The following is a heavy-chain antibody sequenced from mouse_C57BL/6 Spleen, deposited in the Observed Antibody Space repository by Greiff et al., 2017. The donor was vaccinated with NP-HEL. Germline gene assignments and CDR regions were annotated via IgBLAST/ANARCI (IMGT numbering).Heavy chain of an antibody. CDR3: ARDPYYSNPYFDY. D-gene: IGHD2-5*01. V-gene: IGHV1-69*01. CDR2: IDPSDSYT. J-gene: IGHJ2*01. Sequence: QVQLQQPGAELVMPGASVKLSCKASGYTFTSYWMHWVKQRPGQGLEWIGEIDPSDSYTNYNQKFKGKSTLTVDKSSSTAYMQLSSLTSEDSAVYYCARDPYYSNPYFDYWGQGTTLTVSS. CDR1: GYTFTSYW.